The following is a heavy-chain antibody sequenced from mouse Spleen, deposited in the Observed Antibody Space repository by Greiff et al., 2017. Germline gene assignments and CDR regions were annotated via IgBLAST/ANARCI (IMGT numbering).Heavy chain of an antibody. J-gene: IGHJ3*01. CDR1: GYTFTSYW. V-gene: IGHV1-64*01. CDR3: ARTDYYDGSSWFAY. CDR2: IHPNSGST. D-gene: IGHD1-1*01. Sequence: QVQLQQSGAELVKPGAPVKLSCKASGYTFTSYWMHWVKQRPGQGLEWIGMIHPNSGSTNYNEKFKSKATLTVDKSSSTAYMQLSSLTSEDSAVYYCARTDYYDGSSWFAYWGQGTLVTVSA.